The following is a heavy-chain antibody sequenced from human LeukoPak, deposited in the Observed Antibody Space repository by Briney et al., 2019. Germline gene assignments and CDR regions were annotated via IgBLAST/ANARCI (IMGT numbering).Heavy chain of an antibody. CDR3: ARVGHSSGWYSWFDP. D-gene: IGHD6-19*01. J-gene: IGHJ5*02. CDR2: INHSGST. V-gene: IGHV4-34*01. CDR1: GGSFSGYY. Sequence: SETLSLTCAVYGGSFSGYYWSWIRQPPGKGLEWIGEINHSGSTYYNPSLKSRVTISVDTSKNQFSLKLSSVTAADTAVYYCARVGHSSGWYSWFDPWGQGTLVTVSS.